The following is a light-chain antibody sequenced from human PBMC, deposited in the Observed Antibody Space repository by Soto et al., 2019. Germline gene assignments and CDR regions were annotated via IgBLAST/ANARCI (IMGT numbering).Light chain of an antibody. CDR2: LVS. CDR1: QSLLHSNGYNY. J-gene: IGKJ5*01. CDR3: MQALQPPLT. V-gene: IGKV2-28*01. Sequence: EIVLTPSPLSLPVTPGEPASISCRSSQSLLHSNGYNYVDWYLQKPGQSPKLLIYLVSNRASGVPDRFSGSGSGTDFTLKISRVEAEDVGLYYCMQALQPPLTFGQGTRLEIK.